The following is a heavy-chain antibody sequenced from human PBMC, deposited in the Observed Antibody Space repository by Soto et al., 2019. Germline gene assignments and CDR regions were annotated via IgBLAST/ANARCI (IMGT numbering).Heavy chain of an antibody. Sequence: GASVKVSCKSSGGTFSSFINYPINWVRQAPGQGLEWMGGIVPNVGTVNYAQKFRGKVTITADKSTGTAYMELSSLRSEDTALYYCARRDTSGFLRYFDSWGQGTQVTVSS. J-gene: IGHJ4*02. D-gene: IGHD3-3*01. CDR1: GGTFSSFINYP. V-gene: IGHV1-69*06. CDR3: ARRDTSGFLRYFDS. CDR2: IVPNVGTV.